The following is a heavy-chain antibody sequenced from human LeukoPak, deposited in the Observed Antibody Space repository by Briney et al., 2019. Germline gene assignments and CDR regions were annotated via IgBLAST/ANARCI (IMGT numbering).Heavy chain of an antibody. CDR2: IKQDGSEK. CDR1: GFTFSTYW. J-gene: IGHJ3*02. D-gene: IGHD1-26*01. Sequence: GGSLRLSCAASGFTFSTYWMSWVRQAPGKGLEWVANIKQDGSEKYFVDSVKGRFTISRDNAKNSLSLQMSSLRAEDTAVYYCARLNSGRPSGDAFDIWGQGTMVTVSS. CDR3: ARLNSGRPSGDAFDI. V-gene: IGHV3-7*01.